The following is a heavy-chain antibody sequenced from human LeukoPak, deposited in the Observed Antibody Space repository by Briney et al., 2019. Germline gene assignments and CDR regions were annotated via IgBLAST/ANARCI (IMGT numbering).Heavy chain of an antibody. CDR2: ISGSGGST. CDR1: GFTFSSYA. D-gene: IGHD6-6*01. CDR3: AKGGAARGIYYYYYMDV. J-gene: IGHJ6*03. V-gene: IGHV3-23*01. Sequence: GGSLRLSCAASGFTFSSYAMSWVRQAPGKGLEWVSAISGSGGSTYYADSVKGRFTISRDNSKNTLYLQMNSLRAEDTAVYYCAKGGAARGIYYYYYMDVWGKGTTVTVSS.